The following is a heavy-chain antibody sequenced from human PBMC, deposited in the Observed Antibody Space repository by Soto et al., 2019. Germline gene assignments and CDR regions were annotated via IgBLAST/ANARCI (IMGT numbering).Heavy chain of an antibody. D-gene: IGHD6-19*01. J-gene: IGHJ6*03. V-gene: IGHV3-23*01. CDR2: LSGSGAST. CDR1: GFTFSSYA. CDR3: VKYRSVAGGPDYYYYMDV. Sequence: GGSLRLSCAASGFTFSSYAMSWVRQAPGKGLEWVSALSGSGASTYYADSVKGRFTISRDNSKNTLYLQMNSLRAEDTAVYYCVKYRSVAGGPDYYYYMDVWAKGTTVTVSS.